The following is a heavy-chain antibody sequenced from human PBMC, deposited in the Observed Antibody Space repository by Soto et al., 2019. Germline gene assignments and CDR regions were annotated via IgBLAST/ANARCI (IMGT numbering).Heavy chain of an antibody. Sequence: EVQLVESGGGLVQPGGSLRLSCAASGLIFSDYHMDWVRQAPGKGLEWVGRIRRKANSYTTEYAASVKGRFTISRDDSRNSLWLQMHSVKSEGTAVYYCAMLGGWSGGSRGVDVWGQGTTVTVSS. V-gene: IGHV3-72*01. J-gene: IGHJ6*02. CDR1: GLIFSDYH. D-gene: IGHD6-19*01. CDR3: AMLGGWSGGSRGVDV. CDR2: IRRKANSYTT.